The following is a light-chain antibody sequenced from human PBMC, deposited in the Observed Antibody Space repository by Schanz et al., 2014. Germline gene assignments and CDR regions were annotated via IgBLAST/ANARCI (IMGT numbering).Light chain of an antibody. CDR2: LGS. CDR3: MQSLQTPYT. CDR1: QSLLHSNGYNY. V-gene: IGKV2-28*01. J-gene: IGKJ2*01. Sequence: DFVMPQSPLSLPVTPGEPASISCRSSQSLLHSNGYNYLDWYLQKPGQSPQLLIYLGSNRASGVPDRFSGSGSGTDFTLKISRVEAEDVGFYYCMQSLQTPYTFGQGTKLEIK.